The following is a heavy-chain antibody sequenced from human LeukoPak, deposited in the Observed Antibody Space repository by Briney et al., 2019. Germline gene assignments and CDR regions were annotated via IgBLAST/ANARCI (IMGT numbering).Heavy chain of an antibody. J-gene: IGHJ4*02. CDR3: ARDSPLVAAAGYFDY. CDR1: GFTFNSYS. Sequence: GGSLRLSCAASGFTFNSYSMNWVRQAPGKRLEWVSYISSSSSTIYYADSVKGRFTISRDNAKNSLYLQMNSLRAEDTAVYYCARDSPLVAAAGYFDYWGQGTLVTVSS. CDR2: ISSSSSTI. D-gene: IGHD6-13*01. V-gene: IGHV3-48*01.